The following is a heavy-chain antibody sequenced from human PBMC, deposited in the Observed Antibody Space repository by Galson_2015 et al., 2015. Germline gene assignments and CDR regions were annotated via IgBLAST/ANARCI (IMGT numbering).Heavy chain of an antibody. CDR3: AKDRVTTWFAGEMDV. J-gene: IGHJ6*02. CDR2: ISYDGSEK. CDR1: GFTFNHFG. V-gene: IGHV3-30*18. D-gene: IGHD3-10*01. Sequence: SLRLSCATSGFTFNHFGMHWVRQAPGKGLEWVAVISYDGSEKYYADSVKGRFTIFRDNSKNTLYVQVNSLRADDTAVYYCAKDRVTTWFAGEMDVWSQGTTVTVSS.